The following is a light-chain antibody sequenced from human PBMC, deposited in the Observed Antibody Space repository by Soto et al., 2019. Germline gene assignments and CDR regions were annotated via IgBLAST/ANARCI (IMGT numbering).Light chain of an antibody. CDR1: SSDVGGYNY. V-gene: IGLV2-14*01. J-gene: IGLJ2*01. CDR2: EVS. CDR3: SSYTSSHVV. Sequence: QSALTQPASVSGSPGQSITISCTGTSSDVGGYNYVSWYQQHPGKAPKLMIYEVSNRPSGVSNRFSGSKSGNTASLTISGLQAEDEADYFCSSYTSSHVVFGGGTKLPVL.